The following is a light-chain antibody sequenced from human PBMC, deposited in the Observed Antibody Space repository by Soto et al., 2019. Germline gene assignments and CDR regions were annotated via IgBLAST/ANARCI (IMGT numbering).Light chain of an antibody. CDR3: QQCNSYSRT. CDR1: QTISSW. J-gene: IGKJ1*01. CDR2: KAS. V-gene: IGKV1-5*03. Sequence: DIQMAQSPSTLSGSVGDRVTITCRASQTISSWLAWYQQKPGKAPKLLIYKASTLKSGVPSRFSGSGSGTEFTLTISSLQPDDFATYYCQQCNSYSRTFGQVTKVDIK.